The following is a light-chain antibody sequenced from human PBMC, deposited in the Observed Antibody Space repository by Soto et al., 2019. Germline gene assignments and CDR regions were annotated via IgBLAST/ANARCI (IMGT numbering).Light chain of an antibody. J-gene: IGKJ3*01. Sequence: DIQLTQSPSFLSASVGDRVTITCRASQGISSYLAWYQQEPGKAPKLLIYAASTLQSGVPSRFSGSGSGTDFTLTISSLQPEDFATYYCQQLNNYPFTFGPGTKVDIK. CDR3: QQLNNYPFT. CDR2: AAS. CDR1: QGISSY. V-gene: IGKV1-9*01.